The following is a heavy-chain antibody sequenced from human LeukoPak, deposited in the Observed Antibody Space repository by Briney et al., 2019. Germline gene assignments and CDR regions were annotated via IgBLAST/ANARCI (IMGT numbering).Heavy chain of an antibody. CDR1: GFTFSSYA. D-gene: IGHD3-10*01. CDR3: AKLAYGSGSYEPFDY. CDR2: ISGSGGST. J-gene: IGHJ4*02. Sequence: GGSLRLSCAASGFTFSSYAMSWVRQAPGKGLEWVSAISGSGGSTYYADSVKGRFTISRDNSKNRLYLQMNSLRAEDTAVYYCAKLAYGSGSYEPFDYWGQGTLVTVSS. V-gene: IGHV3-23*01.